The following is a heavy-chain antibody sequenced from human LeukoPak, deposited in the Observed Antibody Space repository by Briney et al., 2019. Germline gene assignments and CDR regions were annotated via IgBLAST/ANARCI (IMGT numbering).Heavy chain of an antibody. CDR2: ISSSCRYI. CDR1: GFTFSSYS. D-gene: IGHD3-3*01. J-gene: IGHJ4*01. Sequence: GGSLRLSCAASGFTFSSYSMNWVRQAPGKGREGVSSISSSCRYIYYADSVKDRSTLPRHNPKNSLYLQMDSLRADDTAIYQCAREAKRFDGVPEYWG. V-gene: IGHV3-21*04. CDR3: AREAKRFDGVPEY.